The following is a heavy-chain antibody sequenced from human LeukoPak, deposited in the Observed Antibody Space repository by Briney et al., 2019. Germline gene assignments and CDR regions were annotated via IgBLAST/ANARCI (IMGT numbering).Heavy chain of an antibody. CDR1: GCTFDDYA. D-gene: IGHD3-22*01. V-gene: IGHV3-9*01. CDR3: AKDHYYDSSGYLDY. J-gene: IGHJ4*02. CDR2: ISWNSGSI. Sequence: GRYLRLSCAASGCTFDDYAMPWVRQAPGKGLEWVSGISWNSGSIGYADSVKGRFTISRDNAKNSLYLQMNSLRAEDTALYYCAKDHYYDSSGYLDYWGQGTLVTVSS.